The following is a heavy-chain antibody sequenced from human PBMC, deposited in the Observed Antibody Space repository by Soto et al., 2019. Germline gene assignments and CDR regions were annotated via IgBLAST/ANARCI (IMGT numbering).Heavy chain of an antibody. CDR3: AKSPHGSGSLYFEY. CDR2: ISGSGGST. CDR1: GFTFSSYA. D-gene: IGHD3-10*01. J-gene: IGHJ4*02. Sequence: EVQLLESGGGLVQPGGSLRLSCAASGFTFSSYAMSWVRQAPGKGLEWVSAISGSGGSTYYADSVKGRFTISRDNSKNQLYLQMNSLRAEETAVYYCAKSPHGSGSLYFEYWGQGTLVTVSS. V-gene: IGHV3-23*01.